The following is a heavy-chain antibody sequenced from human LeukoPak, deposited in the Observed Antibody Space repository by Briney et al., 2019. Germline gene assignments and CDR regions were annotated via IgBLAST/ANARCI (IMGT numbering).Heavy chain of an antibody. CDR2: ISGSGGST. CDR1: GFTFSSYA. CDR3: AKDRKSWTTVVTPGPGDY. V-gene: IGHV3-23*01. J-gene: IGHJ4*02. D-gene: IGHD4-23*01. Sequence: GGSLRLSCAAPGFTFSSYAMSWVRQAPGKGLEWVSAISGSGGSTYYADSVKGRFTISRDNSKNTLYLQMNSLRAEDTAVYYCAKDRKSWTTVVTPGPGDYWGQGTLVTVSS.